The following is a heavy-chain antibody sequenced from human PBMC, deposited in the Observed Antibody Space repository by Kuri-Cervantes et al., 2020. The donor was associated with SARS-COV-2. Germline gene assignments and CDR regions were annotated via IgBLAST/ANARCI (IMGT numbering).Heavy chain of an antibody. V-gene: IGHV1-8*01. CDR3: YCAPKEGFDS. CDR2: VKTNSGNT. D-gene: IGHD2-21*01. J-gene: IGHJ4*02. CDR1: ETTFPNYD. Sequence: GGSLRLSCKTPETTFPNYDTNWVRQATGRGLEWMGMVKTNSGNTLYAQIFQGRVTMTRDTSTTTAYMELSSLTSEDTAIYYCYCAPKEGFDSWGQGTLVTVSS.